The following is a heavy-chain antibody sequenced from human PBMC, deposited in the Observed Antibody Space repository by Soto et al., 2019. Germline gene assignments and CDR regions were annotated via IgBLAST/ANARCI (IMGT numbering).Heavy chain of an antibody. V-gene: IGHV1-8*01. J-gene: IGHJ3*02. CDR2: MNPNSGNT. CDR1: GYTFTSYD. CDR3: ARGAITIFGVVIQHDAFDI. D-gene: IGHD3-3*01. Sequence: ASVKVSCKASGYTFTSYDINWARQATGQGLEWMGWMNPNSGNTGYAQKFQGRVTMTRNTSISTAYMELSSLRSEDTAVYYCARGAITIFGVVIQHDAFDIWGQGTMVTVSS.